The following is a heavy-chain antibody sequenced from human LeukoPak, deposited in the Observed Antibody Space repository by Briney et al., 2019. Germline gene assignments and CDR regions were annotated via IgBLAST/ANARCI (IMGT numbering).Heavy chain of an antibody. V-gene: IGHV4-39*01. CDR3: ARHSIGGATRDY. D-gene: IGHD1-26*01. J-gene: IGHJ4*02. CDR1: GGSISSSSYY. CDR2: IYYSGST. Sequence: SETPSLTCTVSGGSISSSSYYWVWLRQPQGQGLECIGRIYYSGSTYYNPSLKSRVTISVDTSKNQFSLKLSSVTAADTAVYCCARHSIGGATRDYWGQGTLVTVSS.